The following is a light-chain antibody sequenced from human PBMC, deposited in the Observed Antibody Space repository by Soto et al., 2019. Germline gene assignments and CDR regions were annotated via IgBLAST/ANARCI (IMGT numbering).Light chain of an antibody. CDR2: GAS. CDR1: QVISGR. J-gene: IGKJ4*01. CDR3: QQCYSQPLS. Sequence: DIQMTQSPFSLSASIGQTVTITCRASQVISGRLNWYQQTRGRVPKLMIYGASNLESGFPSRFSGSVSGTDFTLTISGLQPEDFASYYCQQCYSQPLSFGGGTKVDIK. V-gene: IGKV1-39*01.